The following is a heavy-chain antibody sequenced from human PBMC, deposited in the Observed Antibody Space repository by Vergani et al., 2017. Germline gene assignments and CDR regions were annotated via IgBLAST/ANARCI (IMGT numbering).Heavy chain of an antibody. CDR1: GYTFTSYY. CDR3: ARVVGSKDSSGYYFGY. J-gene: IGHJ4*02. Sequence: QVQLVQSGAEVKKPGASVKVSCKASGYTFTSYYMHWVRPAPGQGLEWMGIINPSGGSTSYAQKFQGRVTMTRDTSTSTVYMELSSLRSEDTAVYYCARVVGSKDSSGYYFGYWGQGTLVTVSS. V-gene: IGHV1-46*03. D-gene: IGHD3-22*01. CDR2: INPSGGST.